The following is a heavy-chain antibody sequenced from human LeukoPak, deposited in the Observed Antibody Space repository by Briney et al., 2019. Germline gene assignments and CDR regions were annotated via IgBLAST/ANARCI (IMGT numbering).Heavy chain of an antibody. V-gene: IGHV1-3*01. CDR2: INAGNGNT. D-gene: IGHD1-1*01. CDR1: GYTFTSYA. CDR3: ARDLGTTGTTRAYYYGMDV. Sequence: GASVKVFCKASGYTFTSYAMHWVRQAPGQRLEWMGWINAGNGNTKYSQKFQGRVTITRDTSASTAYMELSSLRSEDTAVYYCARDLGTTGTTRAYYYGMDVWGKGTTVTVSS. J-gene: IGHJ6*04.